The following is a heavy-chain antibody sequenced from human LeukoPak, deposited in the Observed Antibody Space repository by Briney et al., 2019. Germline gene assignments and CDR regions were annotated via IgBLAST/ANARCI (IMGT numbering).Heavy chain of an antibody. CDR1: GGSISSYY. V-gene: IGHV4-59*08. CDR2: IYYSGST. D-gene: IGHD2-15*01. Sequence: SETLSLTCTVSGGSISSYYWSWIRQPPGKVLEWIGYIYYSGSTNYNPSLKSRVTISVDTSKNQFSLKLSSVTAADTAVYYCARLGYCSGGSCYGSWFDPWGQGTLVTVSS. J-gene: IGHJ5*02. CDR3: ARLGYCSGGSCYGSWFDP.